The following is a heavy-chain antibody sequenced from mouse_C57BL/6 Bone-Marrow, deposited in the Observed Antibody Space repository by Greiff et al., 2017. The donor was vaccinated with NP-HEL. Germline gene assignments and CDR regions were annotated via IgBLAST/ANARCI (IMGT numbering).Heavy chain of an antibody. J-gene: IGHJ2*01. CDR3: ARGSYYGSLDY. CDR1: GYNFTSYW. D-gene: IGHD1-1*01. CDR2: IHPNSGST. V-gene: IGHV1-64*01. Sequence: QVQLQQPGAELVKPGASVKLSCKASGYNFTSYWMHWVKQRPEQGLEWIGMIHPNSGSTKYNEKFKSKATLTADKSSTTAYMQLSSLTSEDSAVYYCARGSYYGSLDYWGQGTTLTVSS.